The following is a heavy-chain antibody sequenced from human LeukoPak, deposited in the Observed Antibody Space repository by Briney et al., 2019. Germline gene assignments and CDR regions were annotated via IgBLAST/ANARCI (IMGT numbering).Heavy chain of an antibody. CDR3: ARGGNRFGGFYSDY. CDR2: IHHSGSS. V-gene: IGHV4-31*03. D-gene: IGHD3-10*01. CDR1: ADSLSSGGHY. Sequence: SETLSLTCTVSADSLSSGGHYWAWIRQLPGKGLESIGFIHHSGSSRHNPSLKDRVAISVDASRKQFALRLSSVTAADTAIYHCARGGNRFGGFYSDYWGQGIQVIVSS. J-gene: IGHJ4*02.